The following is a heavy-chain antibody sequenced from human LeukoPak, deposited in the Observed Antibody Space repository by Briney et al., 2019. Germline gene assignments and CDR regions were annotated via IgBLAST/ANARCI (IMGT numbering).Heavy chain of an antibody. CDR1: GYTFTSYY. V-gene: IGHV1-69*13. D-gene: IGHD2-21*02. CDR3: AREYCGGDCYFDY. Sequence: ASVKVSCKASGYTFTSYYMHWVRQAPGQGLEWMGGIIPIFGTANYAQKFQGRVTITADESTSTAYMELSSLRSEDTAVYSGAREYCGGDCYFDYWGQGTLVTVSS. CDR2: IIPIFGTA. J-gene: IGHJ4*02.